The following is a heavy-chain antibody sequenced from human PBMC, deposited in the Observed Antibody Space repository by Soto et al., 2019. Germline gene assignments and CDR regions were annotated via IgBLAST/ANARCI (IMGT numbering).Heavy chain of an antibody. Sequence: SETLSLTCTVSGGSISSYYWSWIRQPPGKGLEWIGYIYYSGSTNYNPSLKSRVTISVDTSKNQFSLKLSSVTAADTAVYYCARSAYYRNYFDYWGQGTLVTVSS. CDR3: ARSAYYRNYFDY. CDR2: IYYSGST. D-gene: IGHD3-22*01. CDR1: GGSISSYY. J-gene: IGHJ4*02. V-gene: IGHV4-59*01.